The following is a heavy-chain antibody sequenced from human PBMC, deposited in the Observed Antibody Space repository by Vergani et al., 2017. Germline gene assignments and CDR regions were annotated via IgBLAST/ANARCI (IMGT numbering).Heavy chain of an antibody. CDR1: GYTFTSFD. CDR3: VTTDCAGGSCYLDY. J-gene: IGHJ4*02. Sequence: QVQLVQSGPEVKKPGASVQISCKASGYTFTSFDNHWVRQATGQGLEWLGWMLPDSGDTTYAQAFQGRVAITKDTSINTAYLDLSSLRSEDTAVYYCVTTDCAGGSCYLDYWGRGPLLTVSS. CDR2: MLPDSGDT. V-gene: IGHV1-8*01. D-gene: IGHD2-8*02.